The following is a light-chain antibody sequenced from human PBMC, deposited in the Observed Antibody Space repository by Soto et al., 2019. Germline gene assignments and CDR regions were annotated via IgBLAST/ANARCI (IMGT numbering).Light chain of an antibody. V-gene: IGLV2-8*01. Sequence: QSALTQPPSASGSPGQSVTISCTGTSSDVGGYTYVSWYQQHPGKAPKLMIYEVSKRPSGAPDRFSGSKSGNTASLTVSGLQAEDEADYYCSSYAGSNNPVVFGGGTQLTVL. CDR2: EVS. CDR3: SSYAGSNNPVV. J-gene: IGLJ2*01. CDR1: SSDVGGYTY.